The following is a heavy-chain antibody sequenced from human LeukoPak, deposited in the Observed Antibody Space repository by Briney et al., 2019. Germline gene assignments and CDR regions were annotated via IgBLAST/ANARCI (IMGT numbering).Heavy chain of an antibody. CDR1: GFTFNNYE. CDR2: ISYDGSNK. D-gene: IGHD5-24*01. V-gene: IGHV3-30*18. Sequence: GGSLRLSCAASGFTFNNYEMHWVRQAPGKGLEWVAVISYDGSNKYYADSVKGRFTISRDNSKNTLYLQMNSLRAEDAAVYYCAKEKDGYLVDYWGQGTLVTVSS. CDR3: AKEKDGYLVDY. J-gene: IGHJ4*02.